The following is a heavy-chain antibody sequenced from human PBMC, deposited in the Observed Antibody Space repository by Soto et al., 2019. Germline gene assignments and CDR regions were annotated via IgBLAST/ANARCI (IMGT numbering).Heavy chain of an antibody. J-gene: IGHJ6*03. V-gene: IGHV1-18*01. CDR1: GYTCSRSG. CDR3: ERERLVLVPTTVNPEYSYYDMDV. CDR2: ISTYNGDA. Sequence: ASVKVSCKTSGYTCSRSGISWVRQAPGQGLEWMGWISTYNGDANYAQKLQGRVTMTTDTSTSTAFMELGSLTSDDTAVYYCERERLVLVPTTVNPEYSYYDMDV. D-gene: IGHD2-2*01.